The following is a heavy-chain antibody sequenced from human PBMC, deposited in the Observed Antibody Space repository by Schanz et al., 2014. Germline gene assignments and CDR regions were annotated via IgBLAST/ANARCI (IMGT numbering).Heavy chain of an antibody. CDR3: VKTDAGWRFDY. J-gene: IGHJ4*02. V-gene: IGHV3-11*03. D-gene: IGHD6-19*01. Sequence: VQMLESGGGLVKPGGSLRLSCAASGFIFNDYYMNWIRQAPGKGLEWVSGISDRGDGTNYGDSVRGRFTISRDNSRNTVYLQMNNVGVDDTATYYCVKTDAGWRFDYWGQGTLVIVSS. CDR1: GFIFNDYY. CDR2: ISDRGDGT.